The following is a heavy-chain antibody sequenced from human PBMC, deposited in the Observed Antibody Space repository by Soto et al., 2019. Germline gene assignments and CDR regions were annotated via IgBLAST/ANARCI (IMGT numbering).Heavy chain of an antibody. D-gene: IGHD6-6*01. CDR1: GGSISSSSYY. Sequence: SETLSLTCTVSGGSISSSSYYWGWIRQPPGKGLEWIGSIYYSGSTYYNPSLKSRVTISVDTSKNQFSLKLSSVTAADTAVYYCARQPSSIAARPSRFDPWGQGTLVTVSS. V-gene: IGHV4-39*01. CDR3: ARQPSSIAARPSRFDP. J-gene: IGHJ5*02. CDR2: IYYSGST.